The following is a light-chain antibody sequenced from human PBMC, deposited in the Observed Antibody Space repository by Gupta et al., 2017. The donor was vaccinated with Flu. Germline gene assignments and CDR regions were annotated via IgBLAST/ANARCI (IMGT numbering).Light chain of an antibody. Sequence: EIVLTQTPGTLSLSPGERATLSCRASQSISSSYLAWYQQQPGQAPRLLIYAASTRATGIPDRFSGSESGTDFTLTISRLEPEDFAVYYCQQYATSPAWTFGQGTKVEIK. CDR2: AAS. CDR3: QQYATSPAWT. V-gene: IGKV3-20*01. CDR1: QSISSSY. J-gene: IGKJ1*01.